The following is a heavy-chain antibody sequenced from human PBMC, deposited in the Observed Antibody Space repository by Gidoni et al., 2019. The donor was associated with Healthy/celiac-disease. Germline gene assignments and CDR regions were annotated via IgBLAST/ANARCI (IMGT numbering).Heavy chain of an antibody. V-gene: IGHV4-34*01. D-gene: IGHD2-15*01. CDR2: INHSGST. CDR3: ARDYVAMVGWFDP. J-gene: IGHJ5*02. CDR1: GGSCSGYY. Sequence: QVQLQQWGAGLLKPSETLSLTCAVYGGSCSGYYWSWIRQPPGKGLEWIGEINHSGSTNYNPSLKSRVTISVDTSKNQFSLKLSSVTAADTAVYYCARDYVAMVGWFDPWGQGTLVTVSS.